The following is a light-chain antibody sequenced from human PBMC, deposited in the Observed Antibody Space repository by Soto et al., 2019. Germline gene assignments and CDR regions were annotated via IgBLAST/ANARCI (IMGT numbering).Light chain of an antibody. CDR1: QSVSSSY. CDR3: QQHGSSPFG. Sequence: EIVLTQSPGTLSLSPGERATLSCRASQSVSSSYLAWYQQKPGQAPRLLIYGASSRATGIPDRFSGSGSGTDFTLTISRLEPEDFAVYYCQQHGSSPFGFGQGRRLEIK. J-gene: IGKJ5*01. V-gene: IGKV3-20*01. CDR2: GAS.